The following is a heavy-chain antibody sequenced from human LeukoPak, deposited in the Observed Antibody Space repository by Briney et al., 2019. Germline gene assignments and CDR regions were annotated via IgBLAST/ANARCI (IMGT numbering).Heavy chain of an antibody. V-gene: IGHV4-39*07. CDR3: ARVASVVPAAMFHYYYYYMDV. Sequence: SGPLSLPCTFSGGSIISSSYYWGWIRQPPGQGLEWIANIYYSGITYYNPSLKSRVTISVDTSKNQLSLQLSSVTAADTAVYYCARVASVVPAAMFHYYYYYMDVWGKGTTVTVSS. J-gene: IGHJ6*03. D-gene: IGHD2-2*01. CDR2: IYYSGIT. CDR1: GGSIISSSYY.